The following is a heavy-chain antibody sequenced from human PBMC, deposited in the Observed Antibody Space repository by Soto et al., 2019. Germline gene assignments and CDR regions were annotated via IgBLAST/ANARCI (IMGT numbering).Heavy chain of an antibody. V-gene: IGHV3-30-3*01. CDR2: ISYDGSNK. D-gene: IGHD2-2*01. CDR1: GFTFSSYA. CDR3: ARDLRCSSTSCSPGY. Sequence: PGGSLRLSCAASGFTFSSYAMHWVRQAPGKGLEWVAVISYDGSNKYYADSVKGRFTISRDNSKNTLYLQMNSLRAEDTAVYYCARDLRCSSTSCSPGYWGQGTLVTVSS. J-gene: IGHJ4*02.